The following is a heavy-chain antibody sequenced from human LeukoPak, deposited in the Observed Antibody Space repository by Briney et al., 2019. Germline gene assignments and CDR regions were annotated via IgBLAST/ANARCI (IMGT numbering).Heavy chain of an antibody. D-gene: IGHD3-22*01. Sequence: GGSLRLSCAASGFTSSSYWMHWVRQAPGKGLEWVSTISGSGGSTYYADFLKGRFTISRDNSKNTMYLQMNSLRAEDTAIYYCAKSDDSSGYWGGYFDYWGQGTLVTVSS. CDR3: AKSDDSSGYWGGYFDY. CDR1: GFTSSSYW. V-gene: IGHV3-23*01. J-gene: IGHJ4*02. CDR2: ISGSGGST.